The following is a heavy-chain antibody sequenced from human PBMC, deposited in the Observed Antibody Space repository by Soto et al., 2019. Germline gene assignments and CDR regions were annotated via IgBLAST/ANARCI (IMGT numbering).Heavy chain of an antibody. J-gene: IGHJ3*02. CDR3: ARMIGGYDAFDI. D-gene: IGHD6-25*01. CDR2: IYYSGST. Sequence: PSETLSPTCTVSGCSLSSYYWKWVPQPPGKGLEWIGYIYYSGSTSYNTSLKSRVTVSVDTSKNQFSLKLTSVTAADTAVYYCARMIGGYDAFDIWGRGTMVTVSS. CDR1: GCSLSSYY. V-gene: IGHV4-59*08.